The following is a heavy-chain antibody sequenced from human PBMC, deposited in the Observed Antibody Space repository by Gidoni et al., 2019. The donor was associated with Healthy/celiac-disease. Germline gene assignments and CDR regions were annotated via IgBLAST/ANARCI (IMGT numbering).Heavy chain of an antibody. Sequence: QVQLVESGGGVVQPGRSLRLSCAAAGFPFSSYGMHWVRQAPGKGLEWVAVIWYDGSNKYYADSVKGRFTISRDNSKNTLYLQMNSLRAEDTAVYYCARGGDIVGPELGHYWGQGTLVTVSS. CDR2: IWYDGSNK. D-gene: IGHD2-15*01. V-gene: IGHV3-33*01. CDR1: GFPFSSYG. J-gene: IGHJ4*02. CDR3: ARGGDIVGPELGHY.